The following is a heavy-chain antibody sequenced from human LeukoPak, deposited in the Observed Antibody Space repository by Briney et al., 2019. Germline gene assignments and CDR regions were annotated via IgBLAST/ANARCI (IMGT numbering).Heavy chain of an antibody. CDR3: AKEDVVVITIRYFQH. J-gene: IGHJ1*01. V-gene: IGHV3-30*18. CDR1: GFTFSSYG. CDR2: ISYDGSNK. D-gene: IGHD3-22*01. Sequence: GGSLRLSCAASGFTFSSYGMHWVRQAPGKGLEWVAVISYDGSNKYYADSVKGRFTISRDNSKNTLYLQMNSLRTEDTAIYYCAKEDVVVITIRYFQHWGQGTLLTVSS.